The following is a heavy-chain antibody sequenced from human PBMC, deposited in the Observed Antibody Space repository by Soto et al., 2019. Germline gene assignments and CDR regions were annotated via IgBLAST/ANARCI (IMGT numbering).Heavy chain of an antibody. Sequence: SETLSLTCTVSGGSISSGDYYWSWIRQPPGKGLEWIGYIYYSGSTYYNPSLKSRVTISVDTSKNQFSLKLSSVTAADTAVYYCASMLGYCSSTSCYGSLDYWGQGTRVTVS. CDR3: ASMLGYCSSTSCYGSLDY. J-gene: IGHJ4*02. CDR2: IYYSGST. CDR1: GGSISSGDYY. V-gene: IGHV4-30-4*01. D-gene: IGHD2-2*01.